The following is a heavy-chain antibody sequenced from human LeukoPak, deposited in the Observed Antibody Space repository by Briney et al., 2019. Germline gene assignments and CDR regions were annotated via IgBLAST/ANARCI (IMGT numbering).Heavy chain of an antibody. CDR2: ISSSSSYI. J-gene: IGHJ4*02. V-gene: IGHV3-21*01. CDR1: GFTFSSYS. CDR3: ARGRLLHFPFDY. Sequence: GGSLRLSCAASGFTFSSYSMNWVRQAPGKGLEWVSSISSSSSYIYYADSVKGRFTISRDNAKNSLYLQMNSLRAEDTAVSYCARGRLLHFPFDYWGQGTLVTVSS. D-gene: IGHD2-15*01.